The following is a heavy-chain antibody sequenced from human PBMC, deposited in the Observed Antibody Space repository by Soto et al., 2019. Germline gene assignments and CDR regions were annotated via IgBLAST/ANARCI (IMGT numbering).Heavy chain of an antibody. J-gene: IGHJ5*02. CDR2: IWYDGSNK. CDR1: GFTFSSYG. CDR3: ARDSARAPILPTSPWFDP. D-gene: IGHD2-15*01. V-gene: IGHV3-33*01. Sequence: PGGSLRLSCAASGFTFSSYGMHWVRQAPGKGLEWVAVIWYDGSNKYYADSVKGRFTISRDNSKNTLYLQMNSLRAEDTAVYYCARDSARAPILPTSPWFDPWGQGTLVTVSS.